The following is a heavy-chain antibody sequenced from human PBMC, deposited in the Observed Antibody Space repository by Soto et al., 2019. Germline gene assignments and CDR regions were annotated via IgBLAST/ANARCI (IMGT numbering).Heavy chain of an antibody. V-gene: IGHV4-34*01. D-gene: IGHD2-2*01. Sequence: QVQLQQWGAGLLRPSETLSLTCAVYGGSFRGYYWCWVRQPPGKGLEGNGEINHSGRNNYNPAIKSRVTISVDTSKNQFSLKLTSVTAADTAVYYCARDIVVRPAANRYGMDVWGQGTTVTVSS. CDR3: ARDIVVRPAANRYGMDV. CDR1: GGSFRGYY. CDR2: INHSGRN. J-gene: IGHJ6*02.